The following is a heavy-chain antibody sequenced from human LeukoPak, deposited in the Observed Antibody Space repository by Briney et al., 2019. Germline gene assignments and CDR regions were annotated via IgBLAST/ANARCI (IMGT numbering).Heavy chain of an antibody. J-gene: IGHJ3*02. V-gene: IGHV3-9*01. CDR3: AKDRGGVGGTKGVYDFDI. Sequence: PGRSLRLSCAASGFTFDDYAMHWVRQAPGKGLEWVSGISWNSGSIGYADSVKGRFTISRDNAKNSLYLQMNSLRAEDTALYYCAKDRGGVGGTKGVYDFDIWGQGTMVTVSS. CDR1: GFTFDDYA. CDR2: ISWNSGSI. D-gene: IGHD1-26*01.